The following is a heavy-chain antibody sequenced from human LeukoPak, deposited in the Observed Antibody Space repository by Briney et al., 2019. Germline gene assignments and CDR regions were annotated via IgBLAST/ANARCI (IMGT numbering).Heavy chain of an antibody. V-gene: IGHV4-38-2*02. Sequence: SETLSLTCTVSGYSISSGYYWGWIRQPPGKRLVWIGSIYHSGSTYYNPSLKSRITISVDTSKNQFSLKLSSVTAADTAVYYCAGLPSFYYYMDVWGKGTTITVSS. CDR3: AGLPSFYYYMDV. CDR1: GYSISSGYY. D-gene: IGHD3-16*02. CDR2: IYHSGST. J-gene: IGHJ6*03.